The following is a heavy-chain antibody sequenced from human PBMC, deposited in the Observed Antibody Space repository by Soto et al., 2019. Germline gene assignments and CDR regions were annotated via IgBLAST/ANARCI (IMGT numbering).Heavy chain of an antibody. CDR2: IHYRGTT. CDR3: SRRAPEGFDP. CDR1: GVSISSSPYF. V-gene: IGHV4-39*01. J-gene: IGHJ5*02. Sequence: SETLSLTCTVSGVSISSSPYFWGWIPQPTGRGLEWIGSIHYRGTTYYNASLKSRVTLSLDTSKNQFTLKVNSLTAADTAVYFCSRRAPEGFDPWGQGTLVTVSS.